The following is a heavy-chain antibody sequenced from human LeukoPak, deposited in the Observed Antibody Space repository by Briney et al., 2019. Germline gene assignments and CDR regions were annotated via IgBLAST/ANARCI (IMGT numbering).Heavy chain of an antibody. CDR1: GFTFSSYG. V-gene: IGHV3-30*18. D-gene: IGHD3-22*01. CDR2: ISYDVGKK. CDR3: AKDDYYDTSGYRD. J-gene: IGHJ4*02. Sequence: PGGSLRLSCAASGFTFSSYGMHWVRQAPGKGLEWVAVISYDVGKKYYVDSVKGRFTISRDNSKNTLYLQMNSLRAEDTAVYYCAKDDYYDTSGYRDWGQGTLVTVSS.